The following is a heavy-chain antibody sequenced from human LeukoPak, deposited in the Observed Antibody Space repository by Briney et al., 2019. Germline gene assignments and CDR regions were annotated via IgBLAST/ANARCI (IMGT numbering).Heavy chain of an antibody. Sequence: GGSLRLSCAASGFTFSDYYMSWIRQAPGKGLEGISNIKTTGLTTYYADSVKGRFIISRDNDKNSLFLQMNSLRADDTAIYYCARAGQLRYMDVWGKGTAVTVSS. CDR1: GFTFSDYY. J-gene: IGHJ6*03. V-gene: IGHV3-11*04. CDR3: ARAGQLRYMDV. CDR2: IKTTGLTT.